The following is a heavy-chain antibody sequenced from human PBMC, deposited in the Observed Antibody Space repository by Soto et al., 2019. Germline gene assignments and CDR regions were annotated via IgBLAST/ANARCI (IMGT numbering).Heavy chain of an antibody. CDR3: AKDLYYDILTGNNWFDP. CDR1: GFTFSSYA. D-gene: IGHD3-9*01. V-gene: IGHV3-23*01. CDR2: ISGGGGST. Sequence: VGSLRLSCAASGFTFSSYAMSWVRQAPGKGLEWVSAISGGGGSTYYADSVKGRFTISRDNSKNTLYLQMNSLRVEDTAVYYCAKDLYYDILTGNNWFDPWGQGTLVTVSS. J-gene: IGHJ5*02.